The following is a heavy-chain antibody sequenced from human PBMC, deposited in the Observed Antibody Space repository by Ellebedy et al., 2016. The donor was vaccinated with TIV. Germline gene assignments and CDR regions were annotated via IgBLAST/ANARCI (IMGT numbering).Heavy chain of an antibody. Sequence: PGGSLRLSCAAFGFTFSTSDMHWVRQAPGAVLEWVSAIGTVGDTYYPGSVKGRFTISRDNAKNSLYLQMNSLTAGDTAVYYCVREGVSSVWYDWYFDLWGRGTLVTVSS. J-gene: IGHJ2*01. CDR2: IGTVGDT. V-gene: IGHV3-13*01. CDR3: VREGVSSVWYDWYFDL. CDR1: GFTFSTSD. D-gene: IGHD6-19*01.